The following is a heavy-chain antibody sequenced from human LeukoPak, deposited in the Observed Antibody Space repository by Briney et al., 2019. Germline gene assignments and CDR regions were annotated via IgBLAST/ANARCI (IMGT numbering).Heavy chain of an antibody. J-gene: IGHJ4*02. Sequence: ASVKVSCKASGYTFNNYGISWVRQAPGQGLEWMGWISAYNGNTNYAQKLQGRVTMTTDTSTSTAYMELRSLISDDTGLYYCARDSRSTTVAGGPDYWGQGTLVTVSS. CDR1: GYTFNNYG. CDR3: ARDSRSTTVAGGPDY. V-gene: IGHV1-18*01. CDR2: ISAYNGNT. D-gene: IGHD6-19*01.